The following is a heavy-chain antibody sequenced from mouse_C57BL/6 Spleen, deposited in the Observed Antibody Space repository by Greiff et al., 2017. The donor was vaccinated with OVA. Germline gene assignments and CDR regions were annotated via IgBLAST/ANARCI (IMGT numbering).Heavy chain of an antibody. J-gene: IGHJ4*01. Sequence: QVHVKQSGPGLVQPSQSLSITCTVSGFSLTSYGVHWVRQSPGKGLEWLGVIWSGGSTDYTAAFISRLSISKDNTTRQVFFKMNSLQADDTAIYYCARKDAMDYWGQGTSVTVSS. CDR1: GFSLTSYG. CDR2: IWSGGST. CDR3: ARKDAMDY. V-gene: IGHV2-2*01.